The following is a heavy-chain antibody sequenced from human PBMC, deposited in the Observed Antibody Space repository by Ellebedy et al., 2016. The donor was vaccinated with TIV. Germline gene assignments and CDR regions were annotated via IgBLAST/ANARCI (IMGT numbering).Heavy chain of an antibody. CDR2: INQGGSET. CDR3: ARSPATGTVDY. CDR1: GFTFSTYW. V-gene: IGHV3-7*01. Sequence: GGSLRLSXAASGFTFSTYWMSWVRQAPGKGLEWVANINQGGSETYYVDSVKGRFTMSRDNAKNSLYLQLNSLRAEDTAVYYCARSPATGTVDYWGHGTPVTVSS. J-gene: IGHJ4*01. D-gene: IGHD1-1*01.